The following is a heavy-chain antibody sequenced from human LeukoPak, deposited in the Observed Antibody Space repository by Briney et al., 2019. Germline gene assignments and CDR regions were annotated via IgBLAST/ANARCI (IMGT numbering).Heavy chain of an antibody. D-gene: IGHD3-10*01. CDR3: ARNYGSGNYYTPSDY. V-gene: IGHV5-51*01. CDR2: INPGDYDT. Sequence: GESLKISCQGSGSPFTTYWIAWVRQLPGKGLEWMGIINPGDYDTRYSPSFQGQVTISADKSISTAYLQWSKLKASDTAMYYCARNYGSGNYYTPSDYWGQGTLVTVSS. J-gene: IGHJ4*02. CDR1: GSPFTTYW.